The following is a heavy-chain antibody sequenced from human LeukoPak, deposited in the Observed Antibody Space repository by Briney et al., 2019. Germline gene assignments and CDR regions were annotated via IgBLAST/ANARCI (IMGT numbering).Heavy chain of an antibody. D-gene: IGHD3-10*01. V-gene: IGHV3-23*01. CDR1: GFTFSSYA. J-gene: IGHJ4*02. CDR3: AKRALLGFGELYYFDY. CDR2: ISGSGGST. Sequence: QSGGSLRLSCAASGFTFSSYAMSWVRQAPGKGLEWVSAISGSGGSTYYADSVKGRFTISRDNSKNTLYLQMNSLRAGDTAVYYCAKRALLGFGELYYFDYWGQGTLVTVSS.